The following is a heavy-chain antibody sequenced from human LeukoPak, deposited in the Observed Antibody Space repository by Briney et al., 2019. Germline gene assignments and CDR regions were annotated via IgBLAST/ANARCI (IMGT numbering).Heavy chain of an antibody. CDR3: ARIAAAGINIWFDP. CDR1: GGSISSGGYY. V-gene: IGHV4-31*03. J-gene: IGHJ5*02. CDR2: IYYSGST. Sequence: SETLSLTCTVSGGSISSGGYYWSWIRQHQGKGLEWIGYIYYSGSTYYNPSLKSRVTISVDTSKNQFSLKLSSVTAADTAVYYCARIAAAGINIWFDPWGQGTLVTVSS. D-gene: IGHD6-13*01.